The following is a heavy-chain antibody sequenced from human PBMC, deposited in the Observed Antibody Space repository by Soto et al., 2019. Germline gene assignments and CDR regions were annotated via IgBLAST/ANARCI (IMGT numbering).Heavy chain of an antibody. CDR1: GFTFSGAW. J-gene: IGHJ4*02. V-gene: IGHV3-15*07. CDR3: AYYRESTGGGHVDF. CDR2: IKSKADGGTT. D-gene: IGHD2-8*02. Sequence: EVQLVESGGGLVKPGGSLRLSCAASGFTFSGAWMKWVRQAPGKGLEWVGRIKSKADGGTTDHAPPGKGSFTISRDDSKNILFLQIHSLKTEDADIYDSAYYRESTGGGHVDFWGQGTLVTVSS.